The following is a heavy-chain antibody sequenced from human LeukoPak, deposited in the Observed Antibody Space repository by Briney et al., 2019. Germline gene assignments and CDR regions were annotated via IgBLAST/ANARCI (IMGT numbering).Heavy chain of an antibody. Sequence: GGSLTLSWAASGFTFSSYEMNWVRQAPGRGRGWVSYIISSGSTIYYADSVKGRFTISRDNAKNSLYLQMNSLRAEDTAVYYCARGGWGPISGSYFDYWGQGTLVTVSS. D-gene: IGHD1-26*01. J-gene: IGHJ4*02. CDR2: IISSGSTI. V-gene: IGHV3-48*03. CDR1: GFTFSSYE. CDR3: ARGGWGPISGSYFDY.